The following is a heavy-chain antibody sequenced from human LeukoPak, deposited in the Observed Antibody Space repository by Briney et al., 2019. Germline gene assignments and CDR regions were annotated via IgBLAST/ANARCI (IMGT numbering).Heavy chain of an antibody. CDR3: AKDTAAAAGGDAFNI. D-gene: IGHD6-13*01. CDR1: GFTFSSYA. J-gene: IGHJ3*02. V-gene: IGHV3-23*01. CDR2: ISGSGGST. Sequence: GGSLRLFCAASGFTFSSYAMSWVRQAPGKGLEWVSAISGSGGSTYYADSVKGRFTISRDNSKNTLYLQMNSLRAEDTAVYYWAKDTAAAAGGDAFNIWGQGTMVTVSS.